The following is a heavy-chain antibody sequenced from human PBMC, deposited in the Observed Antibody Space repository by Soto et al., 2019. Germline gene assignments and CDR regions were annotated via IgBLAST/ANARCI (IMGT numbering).Heavy chain of an antibody. CDR3: AXXXXRIYXPXXFXI. V-gene: IGHV4-31*03. CDR1: GGSISSGGYY. Sequence: SETLSLTCTVSGGSISSGGYYWSWIRQHPGKGLEWIGYIYYSGSTYYNPSLKSRVTISVDTSKNQFSLKLSSVTAADTAVYXXAXXXXRIYXPXXFXIXGQGTMVTVSS. D-gene: IGHD5-12*01. J-gene: IGHJ3*02. CDR2: IYYSGST.